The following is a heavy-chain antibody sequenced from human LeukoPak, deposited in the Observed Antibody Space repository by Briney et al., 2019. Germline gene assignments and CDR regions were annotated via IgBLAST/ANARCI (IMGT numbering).Heavy chain of an antibody. CDR3: ARDDKDYYGSGSYVPYNWFDP. CDR2: INHSGST. CDR1: GGSFSGYY. Sequence: SETLSLTCAVYGGSFSGYYWSWIRQPPGKGLEWIGEINHSGSTNYNPSLKSRVTISVDTSKNQFSLKLSSVTAADTAVYYCARDDKDYYGSGSYVPYNWFDPWGQGTLVTVSS. D-gene: IGHD3-10*01. V-gene: IGHV4-34*01. J-gene: IGHJ5*02.